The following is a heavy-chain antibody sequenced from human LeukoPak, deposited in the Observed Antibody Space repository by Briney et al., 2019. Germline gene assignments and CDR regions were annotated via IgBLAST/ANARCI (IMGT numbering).Heavy chain of an antibody. Sequence: PGGSLSLSCAASGSTFSTYWMSWVRQAPGKGLEWVANIKQDGGEKYYLDSVKGRFTISRDNAKNSVFLQMNSLRAEDTAVYYCARGKGLDYWGQGTLVTVSS. CDR3: ARGKGLDY. CDR2: IKQDGGEK. CDR1: GSTFSTYW. J-gene: IGHJ4*02. V-gene: IGHV3-7*04.